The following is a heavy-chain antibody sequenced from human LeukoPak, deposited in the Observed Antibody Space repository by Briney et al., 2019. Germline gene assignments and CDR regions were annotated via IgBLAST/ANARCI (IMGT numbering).Heavy chain of an antibody. J-gene: IGHJ4*02. CDR1: GGSFSGYY. CDR3: ARAVRPRYYFDY. CDR2: IYYSGST. D-gene: IGHD3-22*01. Sequence: SETLSLTCAVYGGSFSGYYWSWIRQPPGKGLEWIGYIYYSGSTNYNPSLKSRVTISVDTSKNQFSLKLSSVTAADTAVYYCARAVRPRYYFDYWGQGTLVTVSS. V-gene: IGHV4-59*01.